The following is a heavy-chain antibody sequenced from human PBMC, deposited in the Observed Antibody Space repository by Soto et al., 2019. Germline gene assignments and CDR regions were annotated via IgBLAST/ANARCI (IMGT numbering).Heavy chain of an antibody. CDR3: AASLAVAGPQLDY. D-gene: IGHD6-19*01. CDR1: GYTLTELS. Sequence: ASVKVSCKVSGYTLTELSMHWVRQSPGKGLEWMGGFDPEDGETIYAQKFQGRVTMTEDTSTDTAYMELSSLRSEDTAVYYCAASLAVAGPQLDYWGQGTLVTVSS. J-gene: IGHJ4*02. V-gene: IGHV1-24*01. CDR2: FDPEDGET.